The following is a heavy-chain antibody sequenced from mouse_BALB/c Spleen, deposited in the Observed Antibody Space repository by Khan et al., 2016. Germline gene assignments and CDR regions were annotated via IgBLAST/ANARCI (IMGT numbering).Heavy chain of an antibody. J-gene: IGHJ2*01. V-gene: IGHV3-8*02. CDR1: GDSITSGY. CDR3: ASFYGYYFDY. CDR2: INYSGST. D-gene: IGHD2-2*01. Sequence: EVPLQESGPSLVKHSQTLSLTCSVTGDSITSGYWNWIRKLQGNKLEYMGYINYSGSTYYNPYLKSRIYITRETSKNKYYLKLTSLTTEYTATYYCASFYGYYFDYLCQGTTLTVSS.